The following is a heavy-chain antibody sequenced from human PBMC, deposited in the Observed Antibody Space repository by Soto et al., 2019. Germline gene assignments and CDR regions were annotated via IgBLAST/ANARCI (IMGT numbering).Heavy chain of an antibody. Sequence: AASVKVSCKASGYTFTSYYMHWVRQAPGQGLEWMGIINPSGGSTSYAQKFQGRVTMTRDTSTSTVYMELSSLRSEDTAMYYCARDTVTTTYYYYYYGMDVWGQGTTVTVS. CDR3: ARDTVTTTYYYYYYGMDV. CDR2: INPSGGST. J-gene: IGHJ6*02. CDR1: GYTFTSYY. D-gene: IGHD4-4*01. V-gene: IGHV1-46*01.